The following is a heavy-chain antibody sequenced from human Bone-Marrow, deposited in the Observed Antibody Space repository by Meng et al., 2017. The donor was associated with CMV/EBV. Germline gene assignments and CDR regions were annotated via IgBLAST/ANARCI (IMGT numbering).Heavy chain of an antibody. CDR2: IIPILGIA. D-gene: IGHD3-22*01. Sequence: SVKVSCKASGGTFNRYTITWVRQAPGQGLEWMGRIIPILGIAKYAQKFQGRVTITADKSTSTAYMELSSLRSEDTAVYYCARQIGITMIAYWGQGTRVTGSS. J-gene: IGHJ4*02. V-gene: IGHV1-69*02. CDR1: GGTFNRYT. CDR3: ARQIGITMIAY.